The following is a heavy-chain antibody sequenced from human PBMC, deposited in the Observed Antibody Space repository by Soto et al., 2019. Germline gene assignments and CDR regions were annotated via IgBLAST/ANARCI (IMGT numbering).Heavy chain of an antibody. CDR2: ISSNGGST. CDR1: GFTFSSYA. Sequence: GGSLRLSCSASGFTFSSYAMHWVRQAPGKGLEYVSAISSNGGSTYYADSVKGRFTISRDNSKNTLYLQMSSLRAEDTAVYYCVKDRHLIAAAALEAVDIWGQGTMVTVSS. D-gene: IGHD6-13*01. CDR3: VKDRHLIAAAALEAVDI. V-gene: IGHV3-64D*09. J-gene: IGHJ3*02.